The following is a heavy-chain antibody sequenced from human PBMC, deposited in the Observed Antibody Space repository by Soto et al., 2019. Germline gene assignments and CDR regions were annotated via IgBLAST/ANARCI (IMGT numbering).Heavy chain of an antibody. CDR3: ATIPGPYYDILTGYYIQAYYFDY. V-gene: IGHV1-24*01. J-gene: IGHJ4*02. CDR1: GYTFSSLG. Sequence: APVKVSCKASGYTFSSLGIHWVSQAPGQRLEWMGCIDAENGDTKYAQKFQGRVTMTEDTSTDTAYMELSSLRSEDTAVYYCATIPGPYYDILTGYYIQAYYFDYWGQGTLVTVSS. CDR2: IDAENGDT. D-gene: IGHD3-9*01.